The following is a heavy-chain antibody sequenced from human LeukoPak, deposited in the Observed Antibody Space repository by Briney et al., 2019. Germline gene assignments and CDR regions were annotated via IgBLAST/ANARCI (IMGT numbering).Heavy chain of an antibody. CDR3: ARAYTYYDSSGYYPFDY. CDR1: GYTFTSYV. D-gene: IGHD3-22*01. Sequence: GASVKVSCKASGYTFTSYVMNWVRQAPGQGLEWMGWINTNTGNPTYAQGFTGRFVFSLDTSVSTAYLQISSLKAEDTAVYYCARAYTYYDSSGYYPFDYWGQGTLVTVSS. CDR2: INTNTGNP. J-gene: IGHJ4*02. V-gene: IGHV7-4-1*02.